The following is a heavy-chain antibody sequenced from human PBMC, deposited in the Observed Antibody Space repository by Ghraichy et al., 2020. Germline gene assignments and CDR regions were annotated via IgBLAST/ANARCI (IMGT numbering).Heavy chain of an antibody. CDR3: ATRVVDGDYAGGYFDY. V-gene: IGHV1-24*01. D-gene: IGHD4-17*01. CDR1: GYTLTELS. Sequence: ASVKVSCKVSGYTLTELSMHWVRQAPGKGLEWMGGFDPEDGETIYAQKFQGRVTMTEDTSTDTAYMELSSLRSEDTAVYYCATRVVDGDYAGGYFDYWGQGTLVTVSS. CDR2: FDPEDGET. J-gene: IGHJ4*02.